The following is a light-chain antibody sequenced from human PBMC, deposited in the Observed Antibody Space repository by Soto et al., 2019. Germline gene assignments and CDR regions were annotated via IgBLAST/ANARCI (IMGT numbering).Light chain of an antibody. V-gene: IGKV1-9*01. CDR2: AAS. J-gene: IGKJ5*01. Sequence: IQLTHSPSSISASLVDGENMTRRSSQGISSYLAWYQQKQGKAPKLMIYAASTLQSGVPSRFSGSGSGTDFTLTIRSLQHEDFENYYCKKLNSYQLNFGNGKQLAIK. CDR3: KKLNSYQLN. CDR1: QGISSY.